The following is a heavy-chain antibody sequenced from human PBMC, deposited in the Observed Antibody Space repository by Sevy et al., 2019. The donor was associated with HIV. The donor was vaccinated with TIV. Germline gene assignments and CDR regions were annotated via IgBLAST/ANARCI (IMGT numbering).Heavy chain of an antibody. CDR3: ARGFITMVRGATLDY. J-gene: IGHJ4*02. CDR1: GFTFSSYA. V-gene: IGHV3-30-3*01. CDR2: ISYDGSNK. D-gene: IGHD3-10*01. Sequence: GGSLRLSCAASGFTFSSYAMHWVRQAPGKGLEWVAVISYDGSNKYYADSVKGRFTISRDNSKNTLYLQMNSLRGEDTAVYYCARGFITMVRGATLDYWGQGTLVTVSS.